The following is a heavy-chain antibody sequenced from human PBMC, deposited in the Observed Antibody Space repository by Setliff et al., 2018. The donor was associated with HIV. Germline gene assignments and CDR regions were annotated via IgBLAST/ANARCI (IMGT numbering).Heavy chain of an antibody. Sequence: NPSETLSLTCTVSGRSISSYYWSWIRQPPGKGLEWIGYIYYSGSPNYNPSLKSRVTISVDTSKNQFSLKLSSVTAADTAVYYCARHMGRAYYDYAGGSYRRGDAFDIWGLGTMVTVSS. CDR1: GRSISSYY. J-gene: IGHJ3*02. CDR3: ARHMGRAYYDYAGGSYRRGDAFDI. V-gene: IGHV4-59*08. CDR2: IYYSGSP. D-gene: IGHD3-16*02.